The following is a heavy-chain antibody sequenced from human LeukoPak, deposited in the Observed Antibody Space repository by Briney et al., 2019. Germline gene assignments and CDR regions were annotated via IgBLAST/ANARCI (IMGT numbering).Heavy chain of an antibody. D-gene: IGHD3-10*02. CDR2: IIPIFGTA. CDR3: ARVFSLDRSYGMDV. CDR1: GGTFSSYA. Sequence: ASVKVPCKASGGTFSSYAISWVRQAPGQGLEWMGGIIPIFGTANYAQKFQGRVTITADESTSTAYMELSSLRSEDTAVYYCARVFSLDRSYGMDVWGQGTTVTVSS. V-gene: IGHV1-69*13. J-gene: IGHJ6*02.